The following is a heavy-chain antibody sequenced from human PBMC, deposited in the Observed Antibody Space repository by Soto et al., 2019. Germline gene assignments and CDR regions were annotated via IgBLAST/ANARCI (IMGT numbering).Heavy chain of an antibody. CDR1: GFTFSSYW. Sequence: GGSLSLPCVVSGFTFSSYWMTWVRQAPGKGLECVANIKYDGSEEYYADSVKGRFTISRDNSKNTLYLQMNSLRAEDTAVYYCARSWYYYGSGSPFDYWGQGTLVTVSS. CDR3: ARSWYYYGSGSPFDY. J-gene: IGHJ4*02. V-gene: IGHV3-7*01. CDR2: IKYDGSEE. D-gene: IGHD3-10*01.